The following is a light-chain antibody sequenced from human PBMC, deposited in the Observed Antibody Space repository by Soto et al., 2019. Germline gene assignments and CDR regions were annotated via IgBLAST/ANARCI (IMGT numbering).Light chain of an antibody. Sequence: DTQMTQSPSSLSASVGDRVTITCRASQGINNYVAWFQQKPGRAPTSLSYATYRLQSGVPSKFSASGSGTECTLTISSLQPEDFATYYCQQYDTFPRTFGQGTKVEI. CDR1: QGINNY. V-gene: IGKV1-16*02. CDR3: QQYDTFPRT. CDR2: ATY. J-gene: IGKJ1*01.